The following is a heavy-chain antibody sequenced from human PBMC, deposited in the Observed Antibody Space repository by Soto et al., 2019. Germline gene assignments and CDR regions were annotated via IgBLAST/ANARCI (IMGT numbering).Heavy chain of an antibody. CDR2: INQDESDN. V-gene: IGHV3-7*05. D-gene: IGHD3-22*01. Sequence: EVQLVESGGGLVQPGGSLRLSCGASGFTFSRYWMTWVRRAPGKGLEWVGGINQDESDNFCADSVRGRFAISRDNARNSLYLQMNSLRAEDTAVYFCVRDRGNGYYGQEAWAMDVWGQGTTVIVSS. CDR1: GFTFSRYW. CDR3: VRDRGNGYYGQEAWAMDV. J-gene: IGHJ6*02.